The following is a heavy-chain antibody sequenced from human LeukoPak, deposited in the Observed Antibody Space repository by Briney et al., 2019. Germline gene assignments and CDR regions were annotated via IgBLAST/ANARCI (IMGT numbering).Heavy chain of an antibody. CDR3: AIPLRNYYDSSGYYY. D-gene: IGHD3-22*01. J-gene: IGHJ4*02. CDR2: IIPILGIA. Sequence: SVKVSCKASGGTFSSYAISWVRQAPGQGLEWMGRIIPILGIANYAQKFQGRVTITADKSTSTAYMELSSLRSEDTVVYYCAIPLRNYYDSSGYYYWGQGTLVTVSS. V-gene: IGHV1-69*04. CDR1: GGTFSSYA.